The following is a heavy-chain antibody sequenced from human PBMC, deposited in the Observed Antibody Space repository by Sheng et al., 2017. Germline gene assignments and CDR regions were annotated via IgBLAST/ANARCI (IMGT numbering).Heavy chain of an antibody. V-gene: IGHV1-69*08. CDR2: IIPILGIA. CDR1: GGTFSSYT. CDR3: ARELEMATVFDY. Sequence: QVQLVQSGAEVKKPGSSVKVSCKASGGTFSSYTISWVRQAPGQGLEWMGRIIPILGIANYAQKFQGRVTITADKSTSTAYMELSSLRSEDTAVYYCARELEMATVFDYWGQGTLVTVSS. D-gene: IGHD4-4*01. J-gene: IGHJ4*02.